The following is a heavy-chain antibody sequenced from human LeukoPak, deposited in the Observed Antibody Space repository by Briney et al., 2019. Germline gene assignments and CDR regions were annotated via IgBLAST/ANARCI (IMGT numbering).Heavy chain of an antibody. Sequence: PGGSLRLSYGVSRLTHRIKDTNWVSQAPGRGLEWVSVIYSGGNAYYSDSVKGRFTISRDNSKNTLYLQMNSIRPEDTAEYYCPRIVFVCDQYVPNFDYWGQETLVTVSS. V-gene: IGHV3-53*01. CDR1: RLTHRIKD. CDR3: PRIVFVCDQYVPNFDY. D-gene: IGHD5/OR15-5a*01. J-gene: IGHJ4*02. CDR2: IYSGGNA.